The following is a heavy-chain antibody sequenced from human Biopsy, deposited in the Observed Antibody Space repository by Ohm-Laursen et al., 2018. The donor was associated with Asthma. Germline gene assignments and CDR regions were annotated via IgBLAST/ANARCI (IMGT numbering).Heavy chain of an antibody. D-gene: IGHD1-26*01. CDR1: GFSFSNYG. CDR2: ISFEGTNR. J-gene: IGHJ4*02. CDR3: AKEVFPGWELRRGPDS. V-gene: IGHV3-30*18. Sequence: SLRLSCTASGFSFSNYGMHWVRQAPGKGLDWVAVISFEGTNRNYTDSVKGRFTISRDNSRNKLHLEMNSLRAEDTAVYFCAKEVFPGWELRRGPDSWGQGTLVTVSS.